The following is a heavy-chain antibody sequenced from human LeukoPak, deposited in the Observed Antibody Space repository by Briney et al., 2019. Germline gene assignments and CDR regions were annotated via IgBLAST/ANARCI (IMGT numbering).Heavy chain of an antibody. CDR1: GFTFSIYS. CDR3: TRVGYIDEGIDY. D-gene: IGHD5-24*01. Sequence: GGSLRLSCAASGFTFSIYSMNWVRQAPGKGLEWVANIKQDGSKKSCVDSVKGRFTISRDNAKNSLYLQMNSLRAEDTAIYYCTRVGYIDEGIDYWGQGTLVTVSS. V-gene: IGHV3-7*04. J-gene: IGHJ4*02. CDR2: IKQDGSKK.